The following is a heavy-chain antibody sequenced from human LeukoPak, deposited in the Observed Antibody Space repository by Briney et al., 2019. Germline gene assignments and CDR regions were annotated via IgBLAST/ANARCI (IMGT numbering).Heavy chain of an antibody. D-gene: IGHD1-26*01. CDR1: GYTLTELS. V-gene: IGHV1-24*01. CDR2: FDPEDGET. J-gene: IGHJ3*02. CDR3: ATDVYSGSYYGAFDI. Sequence: ASVKVSCKVSGYTLTELSMHWVRQAPGKGLEWMGGFDPEDGETIYAQKFQGRVTMTEDTSTDTAYMELSSLRSEDTAVYYCATDVYSGSYYGAFDIWGQGPMVTVSS.